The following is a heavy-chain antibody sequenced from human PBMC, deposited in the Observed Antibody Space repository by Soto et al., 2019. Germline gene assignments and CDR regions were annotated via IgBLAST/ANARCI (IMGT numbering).Heavy chain of an antibody. Sequence: EVQLVESGGGLVQPGRSLRLSCAASGFTFGDYAMHWVRQAPGKGLEWVSGISWNSGNIAYADFVKGRFTISRDNAKTYLSLHMNSMRPEDTDFYDCVREFYGSAQTDSFDHWGQGTLVTVSS. CDR2: ISWNSGNI. V-gene: IGHV3-9*01. CDR1: GFTFGDYA. D-gene: IGHD3-10*01. CDR3: VREFYGSAQTDSFDH. J-gene: IGHJ4*02.